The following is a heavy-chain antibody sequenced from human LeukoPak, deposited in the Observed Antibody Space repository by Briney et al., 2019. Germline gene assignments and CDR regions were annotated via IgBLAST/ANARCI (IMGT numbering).Heavy chain of an antibody. V-gene: IGHV4-39*01. CDR2: IYYTGST. D-gene: IGHD2-2*02. Sequence: SETLSLTCTVSGGSISSSTYYWVWIRQPPGKGLEWFGSIYYTGSTYYNPSLKSRVTISVDTSKNQFSLKLSSVTATDRAVYYCASSPGGYCSSASCYTGGMFDYWGQGSLVTVSS. CDR3: ASSPGGYCSSASCYTGGMFDY. CDR1: GGSISSSTYY. J-gene: IGHJ4*02.